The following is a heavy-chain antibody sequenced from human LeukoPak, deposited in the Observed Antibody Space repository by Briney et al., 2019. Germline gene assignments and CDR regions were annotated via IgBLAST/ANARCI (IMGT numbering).Heavy chain of an antibody. CDR1: GGSVSSNNYY. CDR3: ARATPLYSSDWYVNWFDP. CDR2: IYYSGTT. J-gene: IGHJ5*02. Sequence: SETLSLTCTVSGGSVSSNNYYWSWIRQPPGKGLEYIGYIYYSGTTKYNPSLKSRVTISVDTSKSQFSLKLRSVTAADTAVYYCARATPLYSSDWYVNWFDPWGQGTLVTVSS. D-gene: IGHD6-19*01. V-gene: IGHV4-61*01.